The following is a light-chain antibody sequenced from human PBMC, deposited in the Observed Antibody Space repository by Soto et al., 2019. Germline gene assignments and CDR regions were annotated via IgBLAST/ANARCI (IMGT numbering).Light chain of an antibody. V-gene: IGKV2-30*02. CDR2: KGS. CDR3: MQGTHWPIT. Sequence: DVVMTQSPLSLPVTLGQPASISCRSNQSLVHSDGIAYFSWFQQRPGRPPRRLIYKGSNRDSGVPARFSGSGSGTDFTLKISRVEAEDVGVYYCMQGTHWPITFGQGTRLEIK. J-gene: IGKJ5*01. CDR1: QSLVHSDGIAY.